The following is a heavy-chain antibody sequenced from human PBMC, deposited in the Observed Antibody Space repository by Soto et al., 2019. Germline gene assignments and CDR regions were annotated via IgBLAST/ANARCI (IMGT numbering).Heavy chain of an antibody. J-gene: IGHJ4*02. CDR2: ISYDGINE. Sequence: QVQLVESGGGVVQPGRSLRLSCAAYGFTFSSYGMHWVRQAPGKWLEWVAVISYDGINEDYADSVKGRFTISRDNSKNTLYLQMNSLRAEDTAVYYCAKDIVLMVYAGNFDYWGQGTLVTVSS. V-gene: IGHV3-30*18. D-gene: IGHD2-8*01. CDR3: AKDIVLMVYAGNFDY. CDR1: GFTFSSYG.